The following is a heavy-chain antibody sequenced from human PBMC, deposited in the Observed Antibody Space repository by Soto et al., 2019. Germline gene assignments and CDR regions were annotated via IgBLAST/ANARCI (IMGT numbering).Heavy chain of an antibody. D-gene: IGHD1-1*01. Sequence: PGGSLRLSCAASGFTFSRYWMPWVRQASEKRIVWVSRLNSDGGSTRYADSVKGRFTISRHKAKTTLYLQLNSLRDEDTAVYHFPRESPLTTDAFAIWGQWRVVTV. CDR3: PRESPLTTDAFAI. V-gene: IGHV3-74*01. J-gene: IGHJ3*02. CDR2: LNSDGGST. CDR1: GFTFSRYW.